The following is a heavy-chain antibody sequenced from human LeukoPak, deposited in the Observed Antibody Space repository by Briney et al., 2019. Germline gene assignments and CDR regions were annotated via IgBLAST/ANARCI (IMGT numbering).Heavy chain of an antibody. D-gene: IGHD6-13*01. CDR1: GYTFTGYY. Sequence: ASVKVSCKASGYTFTGYYIHWVRQAPGQGLEWMGWIDPNTGDTKYTQKFQGRVSMTRDTSSSTAYMELSRLTSDDTALYYCARAEQQLHWFDPWGQGTLVTVSS. CDR3: ARAEQQLHWFDP. J-gene: IGHJ5*02. V-gene: IGHV1-2*02. CDR2: IDPNTGDT.